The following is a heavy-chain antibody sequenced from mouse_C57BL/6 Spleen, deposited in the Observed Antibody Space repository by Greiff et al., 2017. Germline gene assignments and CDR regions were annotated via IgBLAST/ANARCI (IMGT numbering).Heavy chain of an antibody. V-gene: IGHV3-6*01. CDR3: ARDYGSSYGYAMDY. CDR2: ISYDGSN. Sequence: ESGPGLVKPSQSLSLTCSVTGYSITSGYYWNWIRQFPGNKLEWMGYISYDGSNNYNPSLKNRISITRDTSKNQFFLKLNSVTTEDTATYYCARDYGSSYGYAMDYWGQGTSVTVSS. J-gene: IGHJ4*01. D-gene: IGHD1-1*01. CDR1: GYSITSGYY.